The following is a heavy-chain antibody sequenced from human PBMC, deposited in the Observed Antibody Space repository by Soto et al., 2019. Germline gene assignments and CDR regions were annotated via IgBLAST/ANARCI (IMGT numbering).Heavy chain of an antibody. V-gene: IGHV1-3*01. CDR3: ARRLDTAMDYYGMDV. J-gene: IGHJ6*02. CDR1: GYTLTSYA. CDR2: INAGNGNT. D-gene: IGHD5-18*01. Sequence: ASVKVSCKASGYTLTSYAVHWVRQAPGQRLEWMGWINAGNGNTKYSQKFQGRVTITRDTSASTAYMELSSLRSEDTAVYYCARRLDTAMDYYGMDVWGQGTTLTVSS.